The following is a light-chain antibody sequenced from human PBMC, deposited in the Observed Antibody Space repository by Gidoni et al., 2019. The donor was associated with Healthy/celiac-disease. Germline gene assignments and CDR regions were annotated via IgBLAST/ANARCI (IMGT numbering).Light chain of an antibody. CDR1: SSTNGAGYD. Sequence: QSVLTQPPSVSGAPGQRVTISCPGSSSTNGAGYDVHWYQQLPGTAPKLLIYGNSNRPSGVPDRFSGSKSGTSASLAITGLQAEDEADYYCQSYDSSLSVVVFGGGTKLTVL. V-gene: IGLV1-40*01. CDR2: GNS. J-gene: IGLJ2*01. CDR3: QSYDSSLSVVV.